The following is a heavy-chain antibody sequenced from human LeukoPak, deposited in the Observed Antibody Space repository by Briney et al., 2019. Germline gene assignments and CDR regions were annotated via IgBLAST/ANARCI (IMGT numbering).Heavy chain of an antibody. J-gene: IGHJ4*02. CDR2: ISGSGGST. D-gene: IGHD2-2*01. Sequence: GSLRLSCAASGFTFSSYAMSWVRQAPGKGLEWVSAISGSGGSTYYADSVKGRFTISRDNSKNTLYLQMNSLRAEDTAVYYCAKAPRLGYCSSTSCLYFDYWGQGTLVTVSS. V-gene: IGHV3-23*01. CDR1: GFTFSSYA. CDR3: AKAPRLGYCSSTSCLYFDY.